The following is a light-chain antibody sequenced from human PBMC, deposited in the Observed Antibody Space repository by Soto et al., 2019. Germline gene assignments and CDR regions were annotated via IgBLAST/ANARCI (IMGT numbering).Light chain of an antibody. CDR1: QSVTSSY. Sequence: EIVLTQSPGTLSLSPGERATLSCRASQSVTSSYLAWYQQNPGQAPRLLIFGASSRVTGIPDRFSGSGSGTDFTLTISRLEPEDFALYYCQQYGSSLLAFGGGTKVEI. CDR2: GAS. CDR3: QQYGSSLLA. J-gene: IGKJ4*01. V-gene: IGKV3-20*01.